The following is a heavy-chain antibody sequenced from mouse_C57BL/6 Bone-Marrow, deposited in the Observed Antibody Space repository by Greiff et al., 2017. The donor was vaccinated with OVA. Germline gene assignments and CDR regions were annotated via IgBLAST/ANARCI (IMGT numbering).Heavy chain of an antibody. CDR3: ARATVVAPSYWYFDV. Sequence: EVQLQQSGPGLVKPSQSLSLTCSVTGYSITSGYYWNWIRQFPGNKLEWMGYISYDGSNNYNPSLKNRISITRDTSKNQFFLKLNSVTTEDTATYYCARATVVAPSYWYFDVWGTGTTVTVSS. D-gene: IGHD1-1*01. J-gene: IGHJ1*03. V-gene: IGHV3-6*01. CDR1: GYSITSGYY. CDR2: ISYDGSN.